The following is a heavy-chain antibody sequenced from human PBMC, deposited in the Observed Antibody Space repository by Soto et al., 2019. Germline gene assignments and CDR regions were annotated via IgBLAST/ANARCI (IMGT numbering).Heavy chain of an antibody. V-gene: IGHV5-10-1*01. CDR3: ARLGPSGIAFDY. J-gene: IGHJ4*02. CDR1: GYSFTSYW. Sequence: GEFLKISCKGSGYSFTSYWSSWVRQMPGKGLEWMGRIDPSDSYTNYSPSFQGHVTISADKSISTAYLQWSSLKASDTAMYYCARLGPSGIAFDYWGQGTLVTVSS. D-gene: IGHD6-13*01. CDR2: IDPSDSYT.